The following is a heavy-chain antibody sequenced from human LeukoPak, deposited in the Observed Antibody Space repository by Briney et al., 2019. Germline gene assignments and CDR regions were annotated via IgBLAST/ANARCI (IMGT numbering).Heavy chain of an antibody. D-gene: IGHD6-19*01. V-gene: IGHV4-34*01. CDR3: ARKGIAVAGTLPRYYYYYYGMDV. CDR1: GVSFSGYY. CDR2: INHGGST. Sequence: SETLSLTCAVYGVSFSGYYWSWIRQPPGKGLEWIGEINHGGSTNYNPSPKSRVTISVDTSKNQFSLKLSSVTAADTAVYYCARKGIAVAGTLPRYYYYYYGMDVWGQGTTVTVSS. J-gene: IGHJ6*02.